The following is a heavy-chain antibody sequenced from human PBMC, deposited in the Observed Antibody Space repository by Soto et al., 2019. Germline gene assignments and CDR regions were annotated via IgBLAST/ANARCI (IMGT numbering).Heavy chain of an antibody. CDR2: ISYDGSNK. V-gene: IGHV3-30-3*01. D-gene: IGHD2-15*01. CDR1: GFTFSSYA. CDR3: ARSSDIVVVVAATGPDY. J-gene: IGHJ4*02. Sequence: QVQLVESGGGVVQPGRSLRLSCAASGFTFSSYAMHWVSQAPGKGLEWVAVISYDGSNKYYADSVKGRFTISRDNSKNTLYLQMNSLRAEDTAVYYCARSSDIVVVVAATGPDYWGQGTLVTVSS.